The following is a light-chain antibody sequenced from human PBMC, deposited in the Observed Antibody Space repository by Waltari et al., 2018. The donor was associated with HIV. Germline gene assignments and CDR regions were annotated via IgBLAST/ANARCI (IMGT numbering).Light chain of an antibody. V-gene: IGLV2-14*03. J-gene: IGLJ3*02. CDR3: SSYAATTTFL. CDR2: DVT. Sequence: QSVLTQPASVSGSPGQSLTISCTGTNSDVGAYDYVSWYQQYPGKAPQLLIYDVTIRSPGISYRFSGAQSGNTASLTISGLQPEDEAHYYCSSYAATTTFLFGGGTRLTVL. CDR1: NSDVGAYDY.